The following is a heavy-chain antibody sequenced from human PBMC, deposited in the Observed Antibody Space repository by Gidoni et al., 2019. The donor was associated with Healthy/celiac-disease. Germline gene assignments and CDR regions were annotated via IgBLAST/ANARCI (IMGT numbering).Heavy chain of an antibody. D-gene: IGHD3-10*01. CDR3: AISVQGVIPDY. J-gene: IGHJ4*02. Sequence: EVQLVKYGAEVKKPEEYLKISCKGSGYSFTSYWIGWVRQLPGKGLEWMGILYPGDSDPRYSPSFQGQVTISADKSISTAYLQWSSLKASDTAMYYCAISVQGVIPDYWGQGTLVTVSS. V-gene: IGHV5-51*03. CDR2: LYPGDSDP. CDR1: GYSFTSYW.